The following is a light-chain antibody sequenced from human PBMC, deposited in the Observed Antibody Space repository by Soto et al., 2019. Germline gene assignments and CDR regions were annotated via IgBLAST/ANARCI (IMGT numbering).Light chain of an antibody. Sequence: QSALTQPASVSGSPGQSITISCTGTSSDVGGYNYVSWYQQHPGKAPKLMIYDVSNRPSGVSNRFSGSKSGNTASLTISGLQAEDEASYYCSSYTGSRTRGFGGGTKLTVL. J-gene: IGLJ3*02. V-gene: IGLV2-14*01. CDR2: DVS. CDR3: SSYTGSRTRG. CDR1: SSDVGGYNY.